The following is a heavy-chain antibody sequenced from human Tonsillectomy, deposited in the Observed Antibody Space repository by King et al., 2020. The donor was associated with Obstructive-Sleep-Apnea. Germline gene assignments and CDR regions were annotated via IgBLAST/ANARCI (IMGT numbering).Heavy chain of an antibody. CDR3: ARGGYYYFDY. D-gene: IGHD3-22*01. Sequence: QLQESGPGLVKPSETLSLTCSVSGGSISTYYWSWFRQPPGKGLEWIGYIYYSGSTNYNPSLKSRVTMSVDTSKNHFSLNLNSVTAADTAFYYCARGGYYYFDYWGQGTLATVSS. CDR2: IYYSGST. V-gene: IGHV4-59*08. CDR1: GGSISTYY. J-gene: IGHJ4*02.